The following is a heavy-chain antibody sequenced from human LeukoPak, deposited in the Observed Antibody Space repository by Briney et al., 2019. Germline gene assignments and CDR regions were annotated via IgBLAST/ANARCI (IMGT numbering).Heavy chain of an antibody. Sequence: GGSLRLSCAAPGFTFSSYAMTWVRQAPGKGLEWVASITDSVDSTSFADSVTGRFPISRDNSKNTLYLQMNSLRAEDTAVYYCAKGGRGTYDYWGQGSLVTVSS. V-gene: IGHV3-23*01. J-gene: IGHJ4*02. CDR3: AKGGRGTYDY. D-gene: IGHD3-16*01. CDR1: GFTFSSYA. CDR2: ITDSVDST.